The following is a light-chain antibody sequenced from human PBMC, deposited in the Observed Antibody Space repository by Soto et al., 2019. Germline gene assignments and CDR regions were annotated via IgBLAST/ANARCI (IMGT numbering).Light chain of an antibody. V-gene: IGLV1-51*01. CDR2: DDG. J-gene: IGLJ3*02. Sequence: QSVLTQPPSVSSAPGQKVTISCSGSSSNIGDDYVSWYQQFPGKAPRLLIYDDGKRPSGIPDRFSGSKSGTAATLEITGLQTGDEADYYCGTWDSSLSGGVFGGGTKLTVL. CDR1: SSNIGDDY. CDR3: GTWDSSLSGGV.